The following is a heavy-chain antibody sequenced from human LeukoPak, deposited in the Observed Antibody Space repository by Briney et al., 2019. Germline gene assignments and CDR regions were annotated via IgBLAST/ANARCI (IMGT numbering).Heavy chain of an antibody. CDR1: GFTFSAHA. J-gene: IGHJ4*02. Sequence: GGSLRLSCAASGFTFSAHAMHWVRQAPGKGLESVAVISFDGSNTYYPDSVKGRFTISRDNSKNTLYLQMDSLRGEDTAVYFCARDPTPWRRDYFDYWGQGTLVVVSS. CDR3: ARDPTPWRRDYFDY. CDR2: ISFDGSNT. V-gene: IGHV3-30-3*01.